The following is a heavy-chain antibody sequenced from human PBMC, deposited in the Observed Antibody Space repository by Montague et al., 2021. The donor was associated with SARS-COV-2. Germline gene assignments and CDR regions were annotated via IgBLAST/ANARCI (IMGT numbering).Heavy chain of an antibody. CDR1: GGPISSFY. CDR2: IHDRGST. V-gene: IGHV4-59*01. Sequence: SETLSITCTVSGGPISSFYWSWIRQTPGKGLEWIGYIHDRGSTNYNPSLKSRVTISVDTSKNQFSLKLSSVTAADTAVYYCARQVAYCGADCYAISDYWGQGTLVTVSS. J-gene: IGHJ4*02. CDR3: ARQVAYCGADCYAISDY. D-gene: IGHD2-21*02.